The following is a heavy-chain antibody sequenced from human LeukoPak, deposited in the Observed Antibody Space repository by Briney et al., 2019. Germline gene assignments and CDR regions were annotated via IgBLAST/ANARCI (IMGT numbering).Heavy chain of an antibody. V-gene: IGHV4-61*02. CDR3: ARLNLPSSDAFDI. Sequence: PSQTLSLTCTVSGGSISSGSYYWSWIRQPAGKGLEWIGRIYTSGSTNYNPSLKSRVTISVDTSKNQFSLKLSSVTAADTAVYYCARLNLPSSDAFDIWGQGTMVTVSS. J-gene: IGHJ3*02. CDR1: GGSISSGSYY. CDR2: IYTSGST.